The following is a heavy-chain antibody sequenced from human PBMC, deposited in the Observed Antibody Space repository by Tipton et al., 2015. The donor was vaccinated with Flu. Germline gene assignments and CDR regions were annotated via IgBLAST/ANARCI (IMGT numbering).Heavy chain of an antibody. CDR1: DFDFGLYV. CDR3: ASGAIVMVRGVIGY. J-gene: IGHJ4*02. Sequence: SLRLSCAASDFDFGLYVMHWVRQAPGKGLEWVVVISNDGSKMHYSDSVKGRFTISRDNSKDTVYLQMNILRTEDTAVYYCASGAIVMVRGVIGYWGQGSLVTVSS. CDR2: ISNDGSKM. D-gene: IGHD3-10*01. V-gene: IGHV3-30*04.